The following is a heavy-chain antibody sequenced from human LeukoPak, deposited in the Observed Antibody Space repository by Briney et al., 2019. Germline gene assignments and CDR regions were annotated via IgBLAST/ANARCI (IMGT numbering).Heavy chain of an antibody. V-gene: IGHV3-15*01. CDR3: TTGTVTTLGY. Sequence: GGSLRLSCAASGFTFSNAWMSWVRQAPGKGLEWVGCIKSKTDGGTTDDAAPVKGRFTISRDDSKNTLYLQMNSLKTEDTAVYYCTTGTVTTLGYWGQGTLVTVSS. CDR1: GFTFSNAW. D-gene: IGHD4-17*01. J-gene: IGHJ4*02. CDR2: IKSKTDGGTT.